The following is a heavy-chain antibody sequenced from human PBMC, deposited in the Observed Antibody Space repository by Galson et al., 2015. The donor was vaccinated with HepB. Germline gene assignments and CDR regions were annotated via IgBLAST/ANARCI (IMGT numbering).Heavy chain of an antibody. CDR1: GFTFSSYS. D-gene: IGHD3-3*01. V-gene: IGHV3-21*01. CDR3: ARGWRFLEWLFDAFDI. J-gene: IGHJ3*02. Sequence: SLRLSCAASGFTFSSYSMNWVRQAPGKGLEWVSSISSSSSYIYYADSVKGRFTISRDNAKNSLYLQMNSLRAEDTAVYYCARGWRFLEWLFDAFDIWGQGTMVTVSS. CDR2: ISSSSSYI.